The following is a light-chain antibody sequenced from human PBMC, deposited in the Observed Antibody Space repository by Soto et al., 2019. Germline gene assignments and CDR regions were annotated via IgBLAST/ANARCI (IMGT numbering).Light chain of an antibody. CDR1: HTISSSY. CDR3: QQFDGSMWT. V-gene: IGKV3-20*01. J-gene: IGKJ1*01. Sequence: EIVFTQSPGTLSLSPGERATLSCRASHTISSSYLAWYQQKPGQAPRLLMYGISRRETGIPDRFSGSGAGTEFTLTISRLEPEDFAVYCCQQFDGSMWTFGPGTKVDIK. CDR2: GIS.